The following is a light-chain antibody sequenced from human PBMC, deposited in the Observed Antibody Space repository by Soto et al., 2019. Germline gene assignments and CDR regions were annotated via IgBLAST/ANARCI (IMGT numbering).Light chain of an antibody. CDR2: DAS. J-gene: IGKJ4*01. V-gene: IGKV1-5*01. Sequence: DIQMTQSPSTLSASVGDRVTITCRASQSISSWLARYQQKPGKAPKLLIYDASTLQSGVPSRFSGSGYGTEFTLTISNLQPEDVATYYCQKYNTAPLTFGGGTKVDIK. CDR3: QKYNTAPLT. CDR1: QSISSW.